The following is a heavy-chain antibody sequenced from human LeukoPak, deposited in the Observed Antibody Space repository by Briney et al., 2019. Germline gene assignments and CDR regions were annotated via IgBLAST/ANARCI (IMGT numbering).Heavy chain of an antibody. J-gene: IGHJ4*02. V-gene: IGHV4-59*08. CDR3: ARLGDSSSRLYYFDY. CDR2: FHYSGST. CDR1: GGSISSYY. D-gene: IGHD6-6*01. Sequence: PSETLSLTCTVSGGSISSYYWSWIRQPPGKGLEWIGYFHYSGSTNYNPSLKSRVTISVDTSKNQFSLKLSSVTAADTPVYYCARLGDSSSRLYYFDYWGQGTLVTVSS.